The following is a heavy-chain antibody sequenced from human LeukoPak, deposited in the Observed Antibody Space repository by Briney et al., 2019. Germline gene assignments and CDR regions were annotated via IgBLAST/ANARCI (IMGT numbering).Heavy chain of an antibody. CDR1: GFTVSSNY. CDR3: ARVPHGYARVPHFDY. D-gene: IGHD5-12*01. CDR2: IYSGGST. J-gene: IGHJ4*02. Sequence: GGSLRLSCAASGFTVSSNYMSWVRQAPGKGLEWVSVIYSGGSTYYADSVKGRFTISRDNAKNSLYLQMNSLRAEDTAVYYCARVPHGYARVPHFDYWGQGTLVTVSS. V-gene: IGHV3-66*01.